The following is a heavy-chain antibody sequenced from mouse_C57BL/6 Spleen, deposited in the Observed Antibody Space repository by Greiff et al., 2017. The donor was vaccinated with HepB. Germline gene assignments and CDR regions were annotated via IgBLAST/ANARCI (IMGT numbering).Heavy chain of an antibody. CDR3: ASLVTTVVPFDY. CDR2: IEPNSGGT. CDR1: GYTFTSYW. J-gene: IGHJ2*01. Sequence: QVQLQQPGAELVKPGASVKLSCKASGYTFTSYWMHWVKQRPGRGLEWIGRIEPNSGGTKYNEKFKSKATLTVDKPSSTAYMQLSRLTSEDSAVYFCASLVTTVVPFDYWGQGTTLTVSS. D-gene: IGHD1-1*01. V-gene: IGHV1-72*01.